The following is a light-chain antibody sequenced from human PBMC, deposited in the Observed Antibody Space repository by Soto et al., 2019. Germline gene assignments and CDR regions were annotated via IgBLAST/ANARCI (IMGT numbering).Light chain of an antibody. Sequence: QSVLTQPPSASGTPGQRVTISCSGSSSNIGSNYVYWYQQLPGTAPKLLIYRNNQRPSGVPDRISGSKSGTSASLAISGLRSEDEAYYYCAAWDDSLSGWVFGGGTKVTVL. V-gene: IGLV1-47*01. CDR2: RNN. CDR3: AAWDDSLSGWV. CDR1: SSNIGSNY. J-gene: IGLJ3*02.